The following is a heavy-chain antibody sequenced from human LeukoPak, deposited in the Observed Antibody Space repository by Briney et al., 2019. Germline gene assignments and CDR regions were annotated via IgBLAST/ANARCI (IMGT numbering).Heavy chain of an antibody. CDR2: ISWNSGSI. J-gene: IGHJ4*02. V-gene: IGHV3-9*01. CDR1: GFTFDDYA. Sequence: GGSLRLSCAASGFTFDDYAMHWVRQAPGKGLEWVSGISWNSGSIDYAVSVKGRFTISRDNAKNSLYLQMNSLRAEDTAVYYCARDRHSSSFSPPDYWGQGTLVTVSS. D-gene: IGHD6-6*01. CDR3: ARDRHSSSFSPPDY.